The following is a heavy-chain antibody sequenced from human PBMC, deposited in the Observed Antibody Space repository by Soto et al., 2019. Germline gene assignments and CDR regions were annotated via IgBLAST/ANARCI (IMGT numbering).Heavy chain of an antibody. V-gene: IGHV3-30*18. CDR3: AKPYYYDSSGYY. CDR2: ISYDGSNK. Sequence: QVQLVESGGGVVQPGRSLRLSCAASGFTFSSYGMHWVRQAPGKGLEWVAVISYDGSNKYYADSVKGRFTISRDNSKNTLYLQMNSLRAEDTAVYYCAKPYYYDSSGYYWGQGTLVTASS. J-gene: IGHJ4*02. CDR1: GFTFSSYG. D-gene: IGHD3-22*01.